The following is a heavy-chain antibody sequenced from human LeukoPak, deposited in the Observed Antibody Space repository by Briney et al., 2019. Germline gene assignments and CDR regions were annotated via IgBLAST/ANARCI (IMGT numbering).Heavy chain of an antibody. Sequence: GGSLRLSCAASGFTFSNYAMSWVRQAPGKGLEWVSGISGTSGTINYAAPVKGRFTISRDNSKSTLYLQMNSLRVDDMAVYYCAKRLGDPRAFDYWGQGTLVTVSS. J-gene: IGHJ4*02. CDR2: ISGTSGTI. D-gene: IGHD2-21*02. CDR1: GFTFSNYA. V-gene: IGHV3-23*01. CDR3: AKRLGDPRAFDY.